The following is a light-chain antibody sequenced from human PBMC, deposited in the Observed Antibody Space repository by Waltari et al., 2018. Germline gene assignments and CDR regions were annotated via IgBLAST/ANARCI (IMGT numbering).Light chain of an antibody. J-gene: IGLJ3*02. CDR2: DVT. CDR3: CSYAGSITFWV. Sequence: QSALTQPRSVSGSPGPSVTISCTGPSSDVGGYNYVSSYQHHPGKAPKLIIYDVTKRPSGVPDRFSDSKSDNTASLTISGLQAEDEADYYCCSYAGSITFWVFGGGTKLTVL. CDR1: SSDVGGYNY. V-gene: IGLV2-11*01.